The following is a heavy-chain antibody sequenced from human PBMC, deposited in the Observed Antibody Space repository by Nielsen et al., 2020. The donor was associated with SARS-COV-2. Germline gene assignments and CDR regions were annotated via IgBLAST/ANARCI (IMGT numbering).Heavy chain of an antibody. J-gene: IGHJ6*02. CDR1: GGSISSSSYY. V-gene: IGHV4-39*07. D-gene: IGHD3-22*01. Sequence: SETLSLTCSVSGGSISSSSYYWGWIRQPPGKGLEWIGSIYYSGSTYYNPSLKSRVTISVDRSKNQFSLKLSSVTAADTAVYYCAREGYYYDSSAPSVWGQGTTVTISS. CDR3: AREGYYYDSSAPSV. CDR2: IYYSGST.